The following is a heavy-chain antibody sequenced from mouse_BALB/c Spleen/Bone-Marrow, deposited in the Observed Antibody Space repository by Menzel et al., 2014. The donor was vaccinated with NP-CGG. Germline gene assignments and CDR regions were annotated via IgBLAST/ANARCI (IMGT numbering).Heavy chain of an antibody. CDR3: ARGGHDCSLDY. CDR1: GYTFTDNW. D-gene: IGHD2-4*01. Sequence: LVESGAELGMPGASVKMSCKASGYTFTDNWIYWVKQRPGQGLEWIRAIDTSDSYTNYNQKFMGKASLTVDESSSAASLRVSCLTSGDSAAYYCARGGHDCSLDYWGQGTTVTVSS. J-gene: IGHJ4*01. CDR2: IDTSDSYT. V-gene: IGHV1-69*01.